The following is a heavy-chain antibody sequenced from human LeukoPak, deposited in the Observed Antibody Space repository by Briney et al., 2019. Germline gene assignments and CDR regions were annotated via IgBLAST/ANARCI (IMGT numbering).Heavy chain of an antibody. CDR2: ISYDGSNK. J-gene: IGHJ5*02. Sequence: GGSLRLSCAASGFTFSSYWMSWVRQAPGKGLEWVAVISYDGSNKYYADSVKGRFTISRDNSKNTLYLQMNSLRAEDTAVYYCAKDPYDSSGYYWFDPWGQGTLVTVSS. D-gene: IGHD3-22*01. V-gene: IGHV3-30*18. CDR3: AKDPYDSSGYYWFDP. CDR1: GFTFSSYW.